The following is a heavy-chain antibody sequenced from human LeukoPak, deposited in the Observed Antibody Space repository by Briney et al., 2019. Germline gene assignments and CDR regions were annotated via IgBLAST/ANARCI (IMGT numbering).Heavy chain of an antibody. CDR2: IGSYAGDT. D-gene: IGHD5-18*01. V-gene: IGHV1-18*01. CDR1: TSY. J-gene: IGHJ4*02. Sequence: AASVKVSCKATSYISWARQAPGQGLEWMGWIGSYAGDTYYAQKFQGRVTVTTDTSSSTAYMELRSLRSDDTAVYYCARGGYSYGGDYWGQGTLVTVSS. CDR3: ARGGYSYGGDY.